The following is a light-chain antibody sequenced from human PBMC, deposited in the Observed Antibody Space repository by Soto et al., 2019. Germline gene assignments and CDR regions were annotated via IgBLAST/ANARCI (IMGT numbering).Light chain of an antibody. J-gene: IGKJ2*02. CDR1: QSVSKL. Sequence: EIVLTQSPATLSVSPGERATLSCRASQSVSKLLTWYQQKPGQPPSLLMYDISTRAAGIPARFSGSGSGTDFTLTISSLESEDFAVYFCQQCTNGPPCTFGQGTKLDIK. CDR3: QQCTNGPPCT. CDR2: DIS. V-gene: IGKV3-11*01.